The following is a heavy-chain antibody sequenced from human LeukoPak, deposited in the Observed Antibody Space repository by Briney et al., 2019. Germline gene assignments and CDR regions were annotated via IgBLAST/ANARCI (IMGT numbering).Heavy chain of an antibody. D-gene: IGHD6-19*01. V-gene: IGHV5-51*01. CDR1: GYRFIGYW. J-gene: IGHJ6*03. Sequence: GESLKISCKGSGYRFIGYWIGWVRQMPGKGLEWMGIIYPGDSETRYSPSFQGQVTISVDNSTNTAYLQWSSLKASDTAIYYCARHLHIAVAGTPYYYYVDVWGEGTPVTVSS. CDR3: ARHLHIAVAGTPYYYYVDV. CDR2: IYPGDSET.